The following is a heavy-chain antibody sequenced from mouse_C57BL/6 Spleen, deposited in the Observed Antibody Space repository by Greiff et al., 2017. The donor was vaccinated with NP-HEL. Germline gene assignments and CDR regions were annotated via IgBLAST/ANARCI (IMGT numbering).Heavy chain of an antibody. V-gene: IGHV5-4*01. J-gene: IGHJ2*01. Sequence: EVQGVESGGGLVKPGGSLKLSCAASGFTFSSYAMSWVRQTPEKRLEWVATISDGGSYTYYPDNVKGRFTISRDNAKNNLYLQMSHLKSEDTAMYYCAREGTMAHFDYWGQGTTLTVSS. CDR2: ISDGGSYT. CDR3: AREGTMAHFDY. D-gene: IGHD1-1*02. CDR1: GFTFSSYA.